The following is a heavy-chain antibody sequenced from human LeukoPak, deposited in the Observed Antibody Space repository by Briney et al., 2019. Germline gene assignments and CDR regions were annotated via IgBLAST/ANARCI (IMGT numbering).Heavy chain of an antibody. CDR2: IFYSGST. D-gene: IGHD6-13*01. J-gene: IGHJ4*02. V-gene: IGHV4-39*01. CDR3: ARHVGNSWSIPFDY. CDR1: SGSVSSSSYY. Sequence: SETLSLTCAVSSGSVSSSSYYWGWIRQPPGKGLEWIGSIFYSGSTYYNPSLKSRVTISVDTSKNQLSLKLNSVTAADTAVYYCARHVGNSWSIPFDYWGQGTLVTVSS.